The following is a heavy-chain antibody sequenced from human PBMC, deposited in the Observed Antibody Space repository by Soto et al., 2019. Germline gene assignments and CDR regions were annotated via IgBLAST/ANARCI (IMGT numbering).Heavy chain of an antibody. CDR1: GGTFSSYA. D-gene: IGHD3-9*01. J-gene: IGHJ6*02. Sequence: GASVKVSCKASGGTFSSYAISWVRQAPGQGLEWMGGIIPIFGTANYAQKFQGRVTITADKSTSTAYMELNSLRSEDTAVYYCARADNAYFGYGMDVWGQGTTVTVSS. V-gene: IGHV1-69*06. CDR3: ARADNAYFGYGMDV. CDR2: IIPIFGTA.